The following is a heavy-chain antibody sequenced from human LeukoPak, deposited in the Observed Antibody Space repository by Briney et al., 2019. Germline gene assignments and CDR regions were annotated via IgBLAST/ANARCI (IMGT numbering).Heavy chain of an antibody. Sequence: GGSLRLSCTASGFTFGDYAMSWVRQAPGKGLEWVGFIRSKAYGGTTEYAASVKGRFTISRDDSKSIAYLQMNSLKTEDTAVYYCTRGVVHFDYWGQGTLVTVSS. V-gene: IGHV3-49*04. D-gene: IGHD2-8*01. J-gene: IGHJ4*02. CDR1: GFTFGDYA. CDR3: TRGVVHFDY. CDR2: IRSKAYGGTT.